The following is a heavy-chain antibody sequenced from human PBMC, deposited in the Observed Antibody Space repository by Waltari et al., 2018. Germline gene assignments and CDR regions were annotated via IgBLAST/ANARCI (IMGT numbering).Heavy chain of an antibody. V-gene: IGHV4-30-4*01. CDR3: ARADPNGGGYSRPSGSYFYYYMDV. D-gene: IGHD6-13*01. Sequence: QVPLQESGPGRVKPSQTLSPTCTVSGGSISGGDYFWSWVRQPPGKGLEWIGYMFYSGSTFSNPSLKSRLSISIDTSKNQFSLRLSSVTAADTAVYYCARADPNGGGYSRPSGSYFYYYMDVWGKGTTVTVSS. J-gene: IGHJ6*03. CDR1: GGSISGGDYF. CDR2: MFYSGST.